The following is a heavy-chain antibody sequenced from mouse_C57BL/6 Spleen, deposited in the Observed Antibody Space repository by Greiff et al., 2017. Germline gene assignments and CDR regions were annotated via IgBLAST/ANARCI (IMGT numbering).Heavy chain of an antibody. J-gene: IGHJ2*01. CDR3: ARITTVVDCYFDY. D-gene: IGHD1-1*01. CDR2: IDPEDGDT. V-gene: IGHV14-2*01. Sequence: VQLQQSGAELVKPGASVKLSCTASGFNFTDYYMHWVKQRPEQGLEWIGRIDPEDGDTNYAPKFQGKATITADTSSNTAYLQLSSLTSEDTAVYYCARITTVVDCYFDYWGQGTTLTVSS. CDR1: GFNFTDYY.